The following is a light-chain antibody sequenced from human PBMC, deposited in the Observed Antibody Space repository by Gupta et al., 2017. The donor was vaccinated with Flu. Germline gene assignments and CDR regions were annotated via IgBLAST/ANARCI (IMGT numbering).Light chain of an antibody. J-gene: IGLJ3*02. CDR2: DVT. Sequence: FPLPQPRPVSGSLGQSVTISSPGSSSAFGGYYFVPWYQQHPGKAPKLIIYDVTKRPSGVLDRFSGSKSGSTASLTISGLQAEDEADYYCCSYAGSYSWVLGGGTKLTVL. CDR1: SSAFGGYYF. CDR3: CSYAGSYSWV. V-gene: IGLV2-11*01.